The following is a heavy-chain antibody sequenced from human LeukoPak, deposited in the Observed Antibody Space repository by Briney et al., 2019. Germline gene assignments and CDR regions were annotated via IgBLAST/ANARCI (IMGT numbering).Heavy chain of an antibody. CDR2: ISSSSSYI. Sequence: GGSLRLSCAASGFTFSSYTMNWVRQAPGKGLEWVSSISSSSSYIYHADSVKGRFTFSRDNAKNSLYLQMNSLRAEDTTVYYCARSGWFGELGFDYWGQGTLVTVSS. CDR3: ARSGWFGELGFDY. V-gene: IGHV3-21*01. CDR1: GFTFSSYT. J-gene: IGHJ4*02. D-gene: IGHD3-10*01.